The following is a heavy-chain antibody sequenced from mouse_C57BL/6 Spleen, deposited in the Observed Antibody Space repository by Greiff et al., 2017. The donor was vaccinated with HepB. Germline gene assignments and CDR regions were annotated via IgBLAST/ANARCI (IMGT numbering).Heavy chain of an antibody. J-gene: IGHJ4*01. D-gene: IGHD1-1*01. CDR2: IWSGGST. Sequence: VQRVESGPGLVQPSQSLSITCTVSGFSLTSYGVHWVRQSPGKGLEWLGVIWSGGSTDYNAAFISRLSISKDNSKSQVFFKMNSLQADDTAIYYCARDPTTVVAPYYYAMDYWGQGTSVTVSS. CDR3: ARDPTTVVAPYYYAMDY. CDR1: GFSLTSYG. V-gene: IGHV2-2*01.